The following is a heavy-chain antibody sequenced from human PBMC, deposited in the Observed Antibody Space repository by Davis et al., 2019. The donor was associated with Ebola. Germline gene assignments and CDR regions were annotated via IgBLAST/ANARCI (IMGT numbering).Heavy chain of an antibody. CDR1: GFTFSSYA. CDR2: ISYDGSNK. CDR3: AKRLAVRSGSGLGGLD. J-gene: IGHJ4*02. V-gene: IGHV3-30-3*02. D-gene: IGHD3-10*01. Sequence: GSLRLSCAASGFTFSSYAMHWVRQAPGKGLEWVAVISYDGSNKYYADSVKGRFTISRDNFKNTLYLQMNSLRAEDTAVYYCAKRLAVRSGSGLGGLDWGQGTLVTVSS.